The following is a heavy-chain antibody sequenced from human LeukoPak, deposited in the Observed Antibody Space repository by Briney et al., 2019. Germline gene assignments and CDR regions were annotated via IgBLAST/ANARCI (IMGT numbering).Heavy chain of an antibody. CDR1: GFTFSSYG. CDR3: EKDDNYIHFLF. Sequence: GGSLRLSCAASGFTFSSYGMNWVRQAPGKGLEWVAFIRYDGSNTYYADSVKGRFTISRDNATHPRYLQMNRLRAENTALYYCEKDDNYIHFLFWGQGTLVTVSS. V-gene: IGHV3-30*02. CDR2: IRYDGSNT. J-gene: IGHJ4*02. D-gene: IGHD3-10*01.